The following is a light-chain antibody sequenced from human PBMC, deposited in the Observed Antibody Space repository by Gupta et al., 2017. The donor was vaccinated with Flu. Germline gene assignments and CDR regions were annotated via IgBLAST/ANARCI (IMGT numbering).Light chain of an antibody. CDR3: QQCSNWLS. V-gene: IGKV3-11*01. Sequence: PRERPTRSGRASQGVGDDLAWYQQRPGQAPRLRIYDASARATAIPARFSGSGSGTDFTLTISSLEPEDFAVYYCQQCSNWLSFGGGTKVEIK. CDR2: DAS. CDR1: QGVGDD. J-gene: IGKJ4*01.